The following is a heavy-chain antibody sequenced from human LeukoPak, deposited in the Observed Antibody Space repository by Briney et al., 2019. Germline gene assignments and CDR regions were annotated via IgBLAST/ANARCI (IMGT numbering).Heavy chain of an antibody. CDR1: GFTFSSYE. D-gene: IGHD6-13*01. CDR2: ISSSGSTI. V-gene: IGHV3-48*03. J-gene: IGHJ4*02. Sequence: GGSLRLSCAASGFTFSSYEMNWVRQAPGKGLEWVSYISSSGSTIYYADSVKGRFTISRDNAKNSLYLQMNSLRAEDTAVYYCARGLRSSWYLLKYYFDYWGQGTLVTVSS. CDR3: ARGLRSSWYLLKYYFDY.